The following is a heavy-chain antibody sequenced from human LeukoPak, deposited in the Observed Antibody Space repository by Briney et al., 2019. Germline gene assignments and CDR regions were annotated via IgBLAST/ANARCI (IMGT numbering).Heavy chain of an antibody. V-gene: IGHV4-38-2*02. Sequence: SETLSLTCTVSGYSISSGYYWGWIRQPPGKGLEWIGSVYYKGTTQYNPSLKSRATMSVDTSNNRFSLSLTSATAADTGMYYCARWSSSWENNWFDPWGQGILVTVSS. CDR1: GYSISSGYY. J-gene: IGHJ5*02. D-gene: IGHD6-13*01. CDR2: VYYKGTT. CDR3: ARWSSSWENNWFDP.